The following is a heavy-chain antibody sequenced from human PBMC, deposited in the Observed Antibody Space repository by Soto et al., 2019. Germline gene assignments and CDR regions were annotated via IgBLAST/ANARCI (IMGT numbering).Heavy chain of an antibody. CDR1: GFTFSSYA. Sequence: GGSLRLSCAASGFTFSSYAMIWVRQAPGKGLEWVSAISGSGGSTYYADSVKGRFTISRDNSKNTLYLQMNSLRAEDTAVYYCAKARGYDYVWGSSDAFDIWGQGTMVTVSS. CDR2: ISGSGGST. J-gene: IGHJ3*02. D-gene: IGHD3-16*01. V-gene: IGHV3-23*01. CDR3: AKARGYDYVWGSSDAFDI.